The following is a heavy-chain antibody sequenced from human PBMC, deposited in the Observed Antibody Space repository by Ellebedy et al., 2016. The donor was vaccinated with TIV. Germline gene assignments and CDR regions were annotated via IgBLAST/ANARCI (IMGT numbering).Heavy chain of an antibody. Sequence: ASVKVSXXASGYTFTGYYMHWVRQAPGQGLEWMGWINPNSGGTNYAQKFQGRVTMTRDTSISTAYMELSRLRSDDTAVYYCAIFRYSLEVYYFDYWGQGTPVTVSS. J-gene: IGHJ4*02. CDR3: AIFRYSLEVYYFDY. CDR2: INPNSGGT. CDR1: GYTFTGYY. V-gene: IGHV1-2*02. D-gene: IGHD2-21*01.